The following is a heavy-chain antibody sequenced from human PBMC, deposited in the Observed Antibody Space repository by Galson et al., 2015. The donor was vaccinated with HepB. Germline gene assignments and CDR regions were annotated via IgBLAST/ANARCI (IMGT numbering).Heavy chain of an antibody. D-gene: IGHD3-10*01. CDR2: ISSSSSDT. CDR1: GFIFSDYY. Sequence: SLRLSCAASGFIFSDYYMSWIRQAPGKGLEWVSYISSSSSDTYFADAVKGRFTISRDNAKNSLYLQMNSLRVEDTAVYYCARDGLTNDFGSGSYRLPSDYWGQGTLVTVSS. J-gene: IGHJ4*02. V-gene: IGHV3-11*06. CDR3: ARDGLTNDFGSGSYRLPSDY.